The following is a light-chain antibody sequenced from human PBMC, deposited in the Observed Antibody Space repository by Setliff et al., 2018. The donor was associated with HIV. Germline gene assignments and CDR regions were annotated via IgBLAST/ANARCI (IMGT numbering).Light chain of an antibody. Sequence: QSALTQPPSASGTPGQRVTISCSGSGSNIGRNAVNWYQQLPGTAPTHLIYSNNQRPSGGPDRFSGSKSGTSASLAISGLQSEDEADYYCVVWDDSLNGWVFGGGTKVTVL. CDR1: GSNIGRNA. J-gene: IGLJ2*01. CDR3: VVWDDSLNGWV. V-gene: IGLV1-44*01. CDR2: SNN.